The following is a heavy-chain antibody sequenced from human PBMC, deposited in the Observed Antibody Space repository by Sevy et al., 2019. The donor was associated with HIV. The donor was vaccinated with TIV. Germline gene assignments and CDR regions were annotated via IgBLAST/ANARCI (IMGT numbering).Heavy chain of an antibody. CDR1: GFSFRSYW. CDR2: INRDESAT. J-gene: IGHJ4*02. Sequence: GGSLRLSCAASGFSFRSYWMTWVRQAPGKGLEWVANINRDESATNYVGSVKGRFTIFRDNAKNLLYLQMNSLRVDDTAVYYCVTDDRPSGWLFDFWGPGTQDTVSS. D-gene: IGHD6-19*01. V-gene: IGHV3-7*01. CDR3: VTDDRPSGWLFDF.